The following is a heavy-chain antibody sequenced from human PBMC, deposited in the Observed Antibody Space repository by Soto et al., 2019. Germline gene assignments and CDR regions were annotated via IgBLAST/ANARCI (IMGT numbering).Heavy chain of an antibody. CDR2: INPNSGDS. Sequence: ASVKVSCKASGFTFNGYSMHWVRQAPGQGLEWMGWINPNSGDSKFAQKFQGGVTMTRDTSINTAYMELSRLRSDDTAVYYCARALQLWPHDWLAPCGQGTLVTVSS. CDR1: GFTFNGYS. CDR3: ARALQLWPHDWLAP. V-gene: IGHV1-2*02. D-gene: IGHD5-18*01. J-gene: IGHJ5*02.